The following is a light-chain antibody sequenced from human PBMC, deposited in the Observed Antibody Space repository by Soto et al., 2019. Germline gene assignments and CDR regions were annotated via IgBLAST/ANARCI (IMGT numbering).Light chain of an antibody. CDR1: SNNVGGYNY. CDR3: CSYAGTYTWI. J-gene: IGLJ2*01. CDR2: DVT. Sequence: QSALTQPRSVSGSPGQSVTISCTGASNNVGGYNYVSWYQHHPGKVPQLIIYDVTKRPSGVPDRFSGSKSGNTASLTISGLQVEDEAAYYCCSYAGTYTWIFGGGTQLTVL. V-gene: IGLV2-11*01.